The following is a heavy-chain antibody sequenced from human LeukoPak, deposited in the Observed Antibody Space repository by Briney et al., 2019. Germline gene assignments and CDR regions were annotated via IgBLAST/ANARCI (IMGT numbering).Heavy chain of an antibody. V-gene: IGHV6-1*01. D-gene: IGHD4/OR15-4a*01. Sequence: SQTLSLTCAISGVSVSSNSAAWNWISQCPWIGLVCLGRTYYRSKWYTDYALSVKSRITINPDTSKNQFSLQLNSVTPEDTAVYYCVRGAGAFDMWGQGTMVTVSS. CDR3: VRGAGAFDM. CDR2: TYYRSKWYT. CDR1: GVSVSSNSAA. J-gene: IGHJ3*02.